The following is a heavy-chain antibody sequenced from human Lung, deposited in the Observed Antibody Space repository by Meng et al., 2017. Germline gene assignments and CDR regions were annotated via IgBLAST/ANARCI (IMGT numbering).Heavy chain of an antibody. D-gene: IGHD4-11*01. Sequence: QVQLLQWGAGLLTPSETLSLTCFVFGGPFSDYYWSWIRQPPGKGLEWIGEINHSGSTNYNPSLESRATISVDTSQNNLSLKLSSVTAADSAVYYCARGPTTMAHDFDYWGQGTLVTVSS. J-gene: IGHJ4*02. CDR3: ARGPTTMAHDFDY. CDR1: GGPFSDYY. CDR2: INHSGST. V-gene: IGHV4-34*01.